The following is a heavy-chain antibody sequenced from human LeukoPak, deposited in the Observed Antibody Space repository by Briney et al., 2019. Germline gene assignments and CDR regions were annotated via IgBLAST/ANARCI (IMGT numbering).Heavy chain of an antibody. J-gene: IGHJ4*02. CDR3: ARDSRYYYDRSGKTEDY. CDR1: GFHPWRCA. V-gene: IGHV3-23*01. CDR2: ISDGGDGT. Sequence: SGGSLRLSCAASGFHPWRCAMSWVRQAPGKGLEWVADISDGGDGTHYADSVQGRFTISRDNSKNTLYLQMNSLRAEDTAVYYCARDSRYYYDRSGKTEDYWGQGTLATVSS. D-gene: IGHD3-22*01.